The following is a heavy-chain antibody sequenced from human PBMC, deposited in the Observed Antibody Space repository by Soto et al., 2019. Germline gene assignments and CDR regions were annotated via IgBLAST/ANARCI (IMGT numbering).Heavy chain of an antibody. V-gene: IGHV4-34*01. CDR3: ARGISTGSPYSGGWYYFDS. CDR2: INHSGSA. Sequence: QVQIHQWGAGVLKPSETLSLTCAVSGGSFSGYIWTWIRQTPGKGLQWIGQINHSGSAVYNPSLKTTVTITIMSNNQTSLEMTSVTAADTAVYYCARGISTGSPYSGGWYYFDSWGQGATVTVS. J-gene: IGHJ4*02. CDR1: GGSFSGYI. D-gene: IGHD3-10*01.